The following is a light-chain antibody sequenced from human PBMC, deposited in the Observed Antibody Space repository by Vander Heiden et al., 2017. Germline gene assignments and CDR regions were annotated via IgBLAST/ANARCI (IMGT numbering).Light chain of an antibody. V-gene: IGLV2-14*01. CDR1: SSDVGGYNY. CDR3: TSYTRRSTWV. Sequence: QSALTQPASVSGSPGPTLTISCTGTSSDVGGYNYVSWYQQHPGKTPKLMIYEVSNRPSGVSNRFSGSKSGNTASLTISGLQAEDEADYYCTSYTRRSTWVFGGGTKLTVL. J-gene: IGLJ3*02. CDR2: EVS.